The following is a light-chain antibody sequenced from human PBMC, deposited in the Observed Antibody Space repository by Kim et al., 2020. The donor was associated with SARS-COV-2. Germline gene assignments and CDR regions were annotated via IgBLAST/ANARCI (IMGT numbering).Light chain of an antibody. CDR2: DVS. CDR3: SSYAGSNDLV. V-gene: IGLV2-8*01. J-gene: IGLJ2*01. CDR1: SSAVGRYNY. Sequence: GQSVDISCTGTSSAVGRYNYVPWYQHHPGKAPKLIIYDVSKRPTGVPDRFSGAKSGNTASLTVSGLQAEDEADYYCSSYAGSNDLVFGGGTQLTVL.